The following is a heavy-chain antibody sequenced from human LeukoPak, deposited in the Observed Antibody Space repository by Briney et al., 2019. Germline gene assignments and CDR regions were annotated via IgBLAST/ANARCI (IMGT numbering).Heavy chain of an antibody. CDR1: GFAFGSEA. Sequence: GGSLRLSCAVSGFAFGSEAMSWVRQSPARGLEWVASISPGGGTTYYADYVKGRFTISRDNSKNTLYLQMNSLRAEDTAVYYCAKDPHQIVVVVAADFDYWGQGTLVTVSS. CDR3: AKDPHQIVVVVAADFDY. V-gene: IGHV3-23*01. D-gene: IGHD2-15*01. J-gene: IGHJ4*02. CDR2: ISPGGGTT.